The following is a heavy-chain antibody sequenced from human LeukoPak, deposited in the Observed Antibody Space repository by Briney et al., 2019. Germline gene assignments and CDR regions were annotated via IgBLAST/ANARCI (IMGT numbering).Heavy chain of an antibody. J-gene: IGHJ1*01. CDR1: GFTFRSYP. V-gene: IGHV3-23*01. Sequence: GGSLRLSCAASGFTFRSYPLTWVRQAPGKGLDWVSAISGSGGSTYYADSVKGRFTISRDNSKNTLYLQMNSLRAEDTAVYYCAKVPDYYDSSGYPEYFQHWGQGTLVTVSS. CDR2: ISGSGGST. D-gene: IGHD3-22*01. CDR3: AKVPDYYDSSGYPEYFQH.